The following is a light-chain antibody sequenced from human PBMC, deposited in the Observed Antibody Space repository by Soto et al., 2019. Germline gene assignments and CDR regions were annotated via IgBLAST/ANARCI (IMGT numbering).Light chain of an antibody. V-gene: IGKV3-20*01. CDR1: QSVSSSY. CDR2: GAS. CDR3: QQYGSSPRT. Sequence: EIVLTQSPGTLSLSPGERATLSCRASQSVSSSYLAWYQQKPGQAPRLLFYGASSRATGIPDRFSGSGSGTDFTLTISSLEPEDFAVYYCQQYGSSPRTFGQGTKVEIK. J-gene: IGKJ1*01.